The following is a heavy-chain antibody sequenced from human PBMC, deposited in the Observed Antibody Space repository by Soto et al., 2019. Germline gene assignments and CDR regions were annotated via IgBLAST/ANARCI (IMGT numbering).Heavy chain of an antibody. J-gene: IGHJ6*02. D-gene: IGHD1-26*01. V-gene: IGHV3-7*03. CDR3: ARSLWSSYYGMDG. CDR1: GFTFSSYW. CDR2: IKQDGSEK. Sequence: VWSLRLSCAASGFTFSSYWMSWVRQAPGKGLEWVANIKQDGSEKYYVDSVKGRFTISRDNAKNSLYLQMNSLRAEDTAVYYCARSLWSSYYGMDGWGQGSTVTDSS.